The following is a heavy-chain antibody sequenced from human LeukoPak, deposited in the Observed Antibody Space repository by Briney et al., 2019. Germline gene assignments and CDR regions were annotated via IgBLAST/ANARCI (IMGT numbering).Heavy chain of an antibody. CDR1: GFTFSDNY. CDR2: IKQDGSEK. D-gene: IGHD5-24*01. J-gene: IGHJ6*03. CDR3: ARVRDGYKPPKLSSYYYMDV. Sequence: PGGSLRLSCAASGFTFSDNYMSWIRQAPGKGLEWVANIKQDGSEKYYVDSVKGRFTISRDNAKNSLYLQMSSLRAEDTAVYYCARVRDGYKPPKLSSYYYMDVWGKGTTVTISS. V-gene: IGHV3-7*01.